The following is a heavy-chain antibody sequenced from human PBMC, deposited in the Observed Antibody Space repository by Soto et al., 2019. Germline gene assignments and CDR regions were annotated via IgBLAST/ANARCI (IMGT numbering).Heavy chain of an antibody. CDR1: GFTVSSNY. J-gene: IGHJ4*02. Sequence: PGGSLRLSCAASGFTVSSNYMSWVRQAPGKGLEWVSVIYSDGTTYYADSVKGRFTISRDNSKNTLYLQMNSLRAEDTAVYYCVRDTSGYNYGTPFVYWGQGTLVTVSS. CDR3: VRDTSGYNYGTPFVY. V-gene: IGHV3-53*01. D-gene: IGHD5-18*01. CDR2: IYSDGTT.